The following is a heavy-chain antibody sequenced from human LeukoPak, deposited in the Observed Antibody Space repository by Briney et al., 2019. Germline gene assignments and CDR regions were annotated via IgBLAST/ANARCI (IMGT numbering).Heavy chain of an antibody. CDR2: IIPILGIA. Sequence: GASVKVSCKASGGTFSSYAISWVRQAPGQGLEWMGRIIPILGIANYAQKFQGRVTITADKSTSTAYMELSSLRSEDTAVYYCARGLDSSGWYIAFDIWGQGTMVTASS. CDR3: ARGLDSSGWYIAFDI. J-gene: IGHJ3*02. D-gene: IGHD6-19*01. V-gene: IGHV1-69*04. CDR1: GGTFSSYA.